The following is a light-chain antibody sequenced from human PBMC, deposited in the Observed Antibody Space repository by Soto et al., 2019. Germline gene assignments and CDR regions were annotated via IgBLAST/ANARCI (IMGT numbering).Light chain of an antibody. CDR3: QQYIDSPRT. CDR2: GVS. V-gene: IGKV3-20*01. Sequence: EIVLTQSPGTLASSLRDGATLSCRASQTVNRNYLAWYHQKPGQPPRLLIYGVSYRATGVPGRFSGGGSGTESTLTIVSLEPDDFGTYYCQQYIDSPRTFGQGTRVDVK. J-gene: IGKJ1*01. CDR1: QTVNRNY.